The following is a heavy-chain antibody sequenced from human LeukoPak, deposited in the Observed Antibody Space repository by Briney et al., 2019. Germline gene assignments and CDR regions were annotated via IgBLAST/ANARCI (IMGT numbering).Heavy chain of an antibody. CDR1: GFIFSDRY. CDR2: ISPDGTNI. V-gene: IGHV3-11*04. J-gene: IGHJ4*02. Sequence: PGGSLRLSCVAAGFIFSDRYMSWIRQAPGKGMEWVAYISPDGTNIHYADSVKGRFTISRDNAKNSLFLQVNSLRAEDTAVYYCAKEKGSSGWTYDYWGQGTLVTVSS. CDR3: AKEKGSSGWTYDY. D-gene: IGHD6-19*01.